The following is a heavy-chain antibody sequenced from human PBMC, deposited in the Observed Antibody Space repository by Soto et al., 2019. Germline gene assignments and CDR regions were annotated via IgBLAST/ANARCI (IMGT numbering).Heavy chain of an antibody. J-gene: IGHJ4*02. Sequence: SETLSLTCTVAGGSISSYCGSWIRQPPGKGLEWIGYIYYSGSTNYNPSLKSRVTISVDTSKNQFSLKLSSVTAADTAVYYCARGYGYYFDTSGYAHDYWGQGTLVTVSS. D-gene: IGHD3-22*01. CDR3: ARGYGYYFDTSGYAHDY. V-gene: IGHV4-59*01. CDR2: IYYSGST. CDR1: GGSISSYC.